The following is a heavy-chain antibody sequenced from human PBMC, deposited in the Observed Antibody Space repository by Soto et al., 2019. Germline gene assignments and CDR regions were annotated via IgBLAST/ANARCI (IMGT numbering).Heavy chain of an antibody. Sequence: EVQLVESGGGLLQPGGSLRLSCAASGFTFSNYWMHWVRQAPGKGLVWVSRINIDGSTTNYADSVRGRFTISRDNAENTLYLEINSLRVEDTAVYYCARDHCTTSTGYTVWFDPWGQGTLVTVSS. CDR1: GFTFSNYW. V-gene: IGHV3-74*01. D-gene: IGHD2-2*02. CDR2: INIDGSTT. CDR3: ARDHCTTSTGYTVWFDP. J-gene: IGHJ5*02.